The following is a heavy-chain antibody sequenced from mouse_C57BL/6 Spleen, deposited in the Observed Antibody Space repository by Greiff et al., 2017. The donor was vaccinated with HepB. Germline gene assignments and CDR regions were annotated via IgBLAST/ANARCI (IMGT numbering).Heavy chain of an antibody. D-gene: IGHD3-2*02. CDR1: GFTFSDYY. CDR3: AREGGSGYWYFDV. J-gene: IGHJ1*03. Sequence: DVMLVESEGGLVQPGSSMKLSCTASGFTFSDYYMAWVRQVPEKGLEWVANINYDGSSTYYLDSLKSRFIISRDNAKNILYLQMSSLKSEDTATYFCAREGGSGYWYFDVCGTGTTVTVSS. V-gene: IGHV5-16*01. CDR2: INYDGSST.